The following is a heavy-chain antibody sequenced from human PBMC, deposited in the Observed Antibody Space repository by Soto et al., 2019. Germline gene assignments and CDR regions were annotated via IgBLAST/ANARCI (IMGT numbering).Heavy chain of an antibody. D-gene: IGHD6-13*01. Sequence: VKVSCTASGYTFTSYYMHWVRQAPGQGLEWMGIINPSGGSTSYAQKFQGRVTMTRDTSTSTVYMELSSLRSEDTAVYYCARDGYSPYYYYYMDVWGKGTTVTVSS. CDR1: GYTFTSYY. V-gene: IGHV1-46*03. CDR3: ARDGYSPYYYYYMDV. CDR2: INPSGGST. J-gene: IGHJ6*03.